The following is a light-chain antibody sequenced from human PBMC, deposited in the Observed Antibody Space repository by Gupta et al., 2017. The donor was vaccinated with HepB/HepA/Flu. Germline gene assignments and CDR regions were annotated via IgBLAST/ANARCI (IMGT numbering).Light chain of an antibody. Sequence: DVVMTQSPLSLPVILGQPASISCKSSQSLVYSDGNIYLNWFQQRQGQSPRRLIYKISNRDSGVPDRFSGSGSGNEFTLKISRGEAEDVGVYYCRQAKHCPYTFGQGTKMEI. CDR2: KIS. CDR3: RQAKHCPYT. V-gene: IGKV2-30*01. CDR1: QSLVYSDGNIY. J-gene: IGKJ2*01.